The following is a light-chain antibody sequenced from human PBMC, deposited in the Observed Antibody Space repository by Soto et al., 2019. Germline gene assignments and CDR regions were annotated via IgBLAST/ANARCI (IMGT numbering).Light chain of an antibody. CDR1: QDINNY. Sequence: DIQMTQSPSSLSASVGDRVTITCQASQDINNYLNWYQQKSGKAPKLLIYDASDLETGVPSRFSGSGSGTDFTFTISSLQPEDIATYYCQQYDNHPLTFGGGTKVEIK. V-gene: IGKV1-33*01. CDR3: QQYDNHPLT. CDR2: DAS. J-gene: IGKJ4*01.